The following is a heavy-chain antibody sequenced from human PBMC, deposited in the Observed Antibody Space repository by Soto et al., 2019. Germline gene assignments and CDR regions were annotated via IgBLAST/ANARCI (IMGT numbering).Heavy chain of an antibody. Sequence: SVKVSCKASGGTFSSYTISWVRQAPGQGLEWMGRIIPILGIANYAQKFQGRVTITADKSTSTAYMELSSLRSEDTAVYYCARGLTTVTSAIDYWGQGTLVTVSS. CDR1: GGTFSSYT. D-gene: IGHD4-17*01. V-gene: IGHV1-69*02. CDR3: ARGLTTVTSAIDY. J-gene: IGHJ4*02. CDR2: IIPILGIA.